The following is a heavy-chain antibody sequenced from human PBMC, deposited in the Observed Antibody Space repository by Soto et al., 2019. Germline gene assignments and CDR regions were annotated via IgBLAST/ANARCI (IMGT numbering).Heavy chain of an antibody. Sequence: SETLSLTCTVSGGSISSYYWSWIRQPPGKGLEWIGYISYSGSTKYNPSLKSRVTISVDTSKNQFSLKLNSVTAADTAVYYCASGRGNTAMAWYYWGQGTLVTVSP. CDR1: GGSISSYY. J-gene: IGHJ4*02. CDR2: ISYSGST. D-gene: IGHD5-18*01. CDR3: ASGRGNTAMAWYY. V-gene: IGHV4-59*01.